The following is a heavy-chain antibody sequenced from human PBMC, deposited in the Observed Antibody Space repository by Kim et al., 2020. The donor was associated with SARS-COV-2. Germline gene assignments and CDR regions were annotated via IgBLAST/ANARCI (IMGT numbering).Heavy chain of an antibody. J-gene: IGHJ3*02. D-gene: IGHD5-18*01. CDR2: IYYSGST. CDR3: ARQWRGYSYGFRPHDAFDI. Sequence: SETLSLTCTVSGGSISSYYWSWIRQPPGKGLECIGYIYYSGSTNYNPSLKSRVTISVDTSKNQFSLKLSSVTAADTAVYYCARQWRGYSYGFRPHDAFDIWGQGTMVTVSS. CDR1: GGSISSYY. V-gene: IGHV4-59*08.